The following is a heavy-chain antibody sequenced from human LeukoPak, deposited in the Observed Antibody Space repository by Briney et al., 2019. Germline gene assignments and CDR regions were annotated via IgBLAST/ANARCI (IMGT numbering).Heavy chain of an antibody. J-gene: IGHJ4*02. CDR2: ISYDGSNK. D-gene: IGHD3-22*01. Sequence: GGSLRLSCAASGFTFSSYAMHWVRQAPGKGLEWVAVISYDGSNKYYADSVKGRFTISRDNSKNTLYLQMNSLGAEDTAVYYCVTSDYYDSSGYYYWGQGTLVTVSS. V-gene: IGHV3-30*01. CDR1: GFTFSSYA. CDR3: VTSDYYDSSGYYY.